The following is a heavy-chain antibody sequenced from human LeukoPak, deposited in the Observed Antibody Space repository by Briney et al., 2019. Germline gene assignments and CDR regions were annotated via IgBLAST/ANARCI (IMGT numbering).Heavy chain of an antibody. CDR2: ITPILGIA. D-gene: IGHD2-15*01. CDR1: GGTFSSYA. J-gene: IGHJ4*02. V-gene: IGHV1-69*04. CDR3: ARDRGGNAPFDY. Sequence: ASVKVSCKASGGTFSSYAISWVRQAPGQGLEWMGRITPILGIANYAQKFQGRVTITADKSTSTAYMELSSLRSEDTAVYYCARDRGGNAPFDYWGQGTLVTVSS.